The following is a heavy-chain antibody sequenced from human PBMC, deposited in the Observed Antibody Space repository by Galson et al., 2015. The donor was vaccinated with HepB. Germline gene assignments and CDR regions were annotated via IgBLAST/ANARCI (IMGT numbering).Heavy chain of an antibody. D-gene: IGHD4-17*01. CDR1: GYTFTSYG. CDR3: ARLTTVTTNNWFDP. J-gene: IGHJ5*02. V-gene: IGHV1-18*01. CDR2: ISAYNGNT. Sequence: SVKVSCKASGYTFTSYGISWVRQAPGQGLEWMGWISAYNGNTNYAQKLQGRVTMTTDTSTSTAYMELRSLRSDDTAVYYCARLTTVTTNNWFDPWGQGTLVTVSS.